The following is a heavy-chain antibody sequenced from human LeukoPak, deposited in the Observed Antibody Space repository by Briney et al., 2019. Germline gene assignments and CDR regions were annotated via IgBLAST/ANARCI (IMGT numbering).Heavy chain of an antibody. CDR2: ISPNDGNT. J-gene: IGHJ4*02. D-gene: IGHD2-15*01. CDR3: ARAPPGVEAGMVDY. V-gene: IGHV1-18*01. Sequence: ASVKVSCKASSYSFTSYGIIWVRQAPGQGLEWMGWISPNDGNTIYVQKLQGRATMTTDTSTSTAYMDLRSLRSDDTAVYYCARAPPGVEAGMVDYWGQGTLVTVSS. CDR1: SYSFTSYG.